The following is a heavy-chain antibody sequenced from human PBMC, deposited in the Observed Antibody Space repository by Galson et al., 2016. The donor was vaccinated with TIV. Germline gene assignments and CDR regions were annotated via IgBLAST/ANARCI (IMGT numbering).Heavy chain of an antibody. V-gene: IGHV3-13*01. D-gene: IGHD3-3*01. J-gene: IGHJ6*03. CDR3: AREALFGYYYMDV. Sequence: GSVKGRFTISRENAKNSLYLQMNSLKAGDTAVYYCAREALFGYYYMDVWGKGTTVTVSS.